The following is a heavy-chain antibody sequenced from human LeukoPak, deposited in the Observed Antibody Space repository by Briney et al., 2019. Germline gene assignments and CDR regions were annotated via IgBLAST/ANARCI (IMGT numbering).Heavy chain of an antibody. Sequence: PGGSLRLSCAASGFTFSSYAMSWVRQAPGKGLEWVSAISGSGGSTYYADSVKGRFTISRDNSKNTLYLQMNGLRAEDTAVYYCAKGNWLYYDSSGYFDYWGQGTLVTVSS. D-gene: IGHD3-22*01. CDR1: GFTFSSYA. V-gene: IGHV3-23*01. CDR3: AKGNWLYYDSSGYFDY. J-gene: IGHJ4*02. CDR2: ISGSGGST.